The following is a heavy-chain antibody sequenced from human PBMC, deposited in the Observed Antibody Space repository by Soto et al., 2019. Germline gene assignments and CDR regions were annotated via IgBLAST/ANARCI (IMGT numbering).Heavy chain of an antibody. Sequence: GGSLRLSCAASGFTFSDYYMSWIRQAPGKGLEWVSYISSSGSTIYYADSVKGRFTISRDNAKNSLYLQMNSLRAEDTAVYYCARDNQALGESYYYGMDVWGQGTTVTVSS. CDR3: ARDNQALGESYYYGMDV. D-gene: IGHD3-10*01. CDR1: GFTFSDYY. V-gene: IGHV3-11*01. J-gene: IGHJ6*02. CDR2: ISSSGSTI.